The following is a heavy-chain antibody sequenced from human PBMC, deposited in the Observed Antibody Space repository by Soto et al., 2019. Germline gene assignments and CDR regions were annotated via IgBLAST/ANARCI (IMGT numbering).Heavy chain of an antibody. CDR2: INSDGSTT. CDR3: ARGVAGYYEMDV. CDR1: GFTFSSYW. J-gene: IGHJ6*02. Sequence: EVQLVESGGDLVQPGGSPRLSCAASGFTFSSYWIHWVRQAPGKGLVWVSRINSDGSTTNYADSAKGRFTISRDNAKNTLYLDMNSLRAEDSAVYYCARGVAGYYEMDVWGQGTTVTVSS. V-gene: IGHV3-74*01. D-gene: IGHD2-15*01.